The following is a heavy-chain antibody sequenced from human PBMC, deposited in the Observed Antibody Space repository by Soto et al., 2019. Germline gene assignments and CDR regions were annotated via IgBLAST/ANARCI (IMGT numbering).Heavy chain of an antibody. Sequence: PGESLKISCKASGYSFPNYWIAWVRQMPGKGLEWMGIIYPDDSDTRYSPSFQGQVTISADKSITTAYLQWSSLKASDTAIYYCARQGGTGWQRYYGMDGWGQGTLVTVSS. CDR2: IYPDDSDT. CDR1: GYSFPNYW. D-gene: IGHD6-19*01. CDR3: ARQGGTGWQRYYGMDG. J-gene: IGHJ4*02. V-gene: IGHV5-51*01.